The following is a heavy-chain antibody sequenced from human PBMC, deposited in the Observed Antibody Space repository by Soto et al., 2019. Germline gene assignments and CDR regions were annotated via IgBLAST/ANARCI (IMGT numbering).Heavy chain of an antibody. J-gene: IGHJ6*02. V-gene: IGHV1-18*01. CDR3: ARSYHGSGSRKTIYYYSYYGMDV. CDR1: GYTFTSYG. D-gene: IGHD3-10*01. CDR2: ISAYNGNT. Sequence: QVQLVQSGAEVKKPGASVKVSCKASGYTFTSYGISWVRQAPGQGLEWMGWISAYNGNTNYAQKLQGRVTMTTDTSTGTAYMELRSLRSDDTAVYYCARSYHGSGSRKTIYYYSYYGMDVWGQGTTVTVSS.